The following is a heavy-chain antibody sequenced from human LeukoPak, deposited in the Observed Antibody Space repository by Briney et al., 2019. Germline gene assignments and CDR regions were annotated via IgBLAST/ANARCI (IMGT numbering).Heavy chain of an antibody. V-gene: IGHV3-66*02. D-gene: IGHD3-3*01. J-gene: IGHJ4*02. CDR1: GFTVSSNY. CDR3: ARDAGYDFWSGYYQGYVDY. Sequence: GGSLRLSCAASGFTVSSNYMSWVRQAPGKGLEWVSVIYSGGSTYYADSVKGRFTISRDNSKNTLYLQVNSLRAEDTAVYYCARDAGYDFWSGYYQGYVDYWGQGTLVTVSS. CDR2: IYSGGST.